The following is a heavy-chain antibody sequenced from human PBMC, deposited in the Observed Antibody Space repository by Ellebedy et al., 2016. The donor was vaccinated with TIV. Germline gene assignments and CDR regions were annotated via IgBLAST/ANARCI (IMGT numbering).Heavy chain of an antibody. J-gene: IGHJ6*02. V-gene: IGHV1-2*02. CDR1: GYTFTGYY. CDR3: ARDQEIVVVVAATSQLYYYGMDV. CDR2: INPNSGGT. D-gene: IGHD2-15*01. Sequence: ASVKVSCXASGYTFTGYYMHWVRQAPGQGLEWMGWINPNSGGTNYAQKFQGRDTMTRDTSISTAYMELSRLRSDDTAVYYCARDQEIVVVVAATSQLYYYGMDVWGQGTTVTVSS.